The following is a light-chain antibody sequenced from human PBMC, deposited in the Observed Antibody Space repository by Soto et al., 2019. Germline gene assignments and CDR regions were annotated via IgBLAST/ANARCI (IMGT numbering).Light chain of an antibody. CDR2: GAS. CDR1: QSVSSN. V-gene: IGKV3-15*01. Sequence: IVLSQSPASLSVSPGERATLSCRASQSVSSNLAWYQQKPGQAPRLLIFGASTRATGIPARFSGSGSGTEFTLTISSLQSEDFAVYSCQQYNNLPLTFGEGTKVDI. J-gene: IGKJ1*01. CDR3: QQYNNLPLT.